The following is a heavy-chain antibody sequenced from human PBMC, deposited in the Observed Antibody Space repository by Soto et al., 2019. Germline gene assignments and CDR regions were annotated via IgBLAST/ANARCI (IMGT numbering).Heavy chain of an antibody. CDR2: IYYSGNT. CDR1: GGSISSSSYY. Sequence: SETLSLTCTVSGGSISSSSYYWGWIRQPPGKGLEWIGSIYYSGNTYYNPSLKSRVTISVDTSKNQFSLKLSSVTAADTAVYYCARRRSSGLLDYWGQGTLVTVSS. V-gene: IGHV4-39*01. CDR3: ARRRSSGLLDY. J-gene: IGHJ4*02. D-gene: IGHD6-19*01.